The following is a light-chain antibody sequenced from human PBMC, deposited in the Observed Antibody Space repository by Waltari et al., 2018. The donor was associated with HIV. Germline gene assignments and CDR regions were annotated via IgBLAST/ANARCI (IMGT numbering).Light chain of an antibody. J-gene: IGLJ3*02. CDR3: AAWEDSLSGWV. V-gene: IGLV1-47*01. CDR2: RNN. CDR1: SSNIGSNY. Sequence: QSVLTQPPSASGTPGQRVTISCSGSSSNIGSNYVYWYQQLPGTAPKLLIYRNNQRPSGVPGRFSGSKSVTSASLAISGLRSEDEADYYCAAWEDSLSGWVFGGGTKLTVL.